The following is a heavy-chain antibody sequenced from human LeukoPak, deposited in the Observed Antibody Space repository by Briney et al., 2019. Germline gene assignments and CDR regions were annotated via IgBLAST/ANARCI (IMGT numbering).Heavy chain of an antibody. CDR2: IYYSGST. D-gene: IGHD6-19*01. J-gene: IGHJ4*02. V-gene: IGHV4-59*08. CDR1: GGSISSYY. CDR3: ARPHSSGWITFDY. Sequence: SETLSLTCTVSGGSISSYYWSWIRQPPGKGLEWIGYIYYSGSTNYNPSLKSRVTISVDTSKNQFSLKLSSVTAADTAVYYCARPHSSGWITFDYWGQGTLVTVSS.